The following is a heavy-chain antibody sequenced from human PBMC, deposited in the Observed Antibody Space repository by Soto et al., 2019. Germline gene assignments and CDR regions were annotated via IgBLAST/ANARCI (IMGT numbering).Heavy chain of an antibody. CDR1: GFTFSSYS. V-gene: IGHV3-48*02. CDR3: ARAYGSGWYVSWYFDL. D-gene: IGHD6-19*01. J-gene: IGHJ2*01. CDR2: ISSSSSTI. Sequence: EVQLVESGGGLVQPGGSLRLSCAASGFTFSSYSMNWVRQAPGKGLEWVSYISSSSSTIYYADSVKGRFTISRDNAKNSLYLQMNSLRDEDTAVYYCARAYGSGWYVSWYFDLWGRGTLVTVSS.